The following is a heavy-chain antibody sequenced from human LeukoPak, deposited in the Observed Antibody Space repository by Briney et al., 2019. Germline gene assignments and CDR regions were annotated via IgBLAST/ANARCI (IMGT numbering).Heavy chain of an antibody. CDR1: GYTFTGYY. V-gene: IGHV1-2*02. D-gene: IGHD6-19*01. J-gene: IGHJ4*02. CDR3: ARDCEHLASGWPGCFDY. CDR2: INPNSGGT. Sequence: ASVKVSCKASGYTFTGYYIHWVRQAPGQGLEWMGRINPNSGGTNYAQKLQGRVTMTRDTSISTAYMELSRLRSDDTAVYYCARDCEHLASGWPGCFDYWGQGTLVTVSS.